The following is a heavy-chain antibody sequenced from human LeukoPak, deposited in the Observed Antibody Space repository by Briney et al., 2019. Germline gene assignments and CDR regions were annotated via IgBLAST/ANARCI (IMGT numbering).Heavy chain of an antibody. Sequence: SETLSLTCAVYGGSFSGYYWSWIRLPPGKGLEWIGEINHSGSTNYNPSLKSRVTISVDTSKNQFSLKLSSVTAADTAVYYCARDSSGYYSRYGMDVWGQGTTVTVSS. J-gene: IGHJ6*02. CDR3: ARDSSGYYSRYGMDV. CDR1: GGSFSGYY. CDR2: INHSGST. V-gene: IGHV4-34*01. D-gene: IGHD3-22*01.